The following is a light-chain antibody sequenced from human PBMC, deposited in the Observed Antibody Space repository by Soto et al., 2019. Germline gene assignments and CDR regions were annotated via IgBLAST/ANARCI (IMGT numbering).Light chain of an antibody. CDR1: SSDVGRYNY. CDR2: DVS. J-gene: IGLJ1*01. V-gene: IGLV2-14*01. CDR3: SSYTSSNTFV. Sequence: QSLLAQPAPLSGSPGQSIALSCPRTSSDVGRYNYVSWFQQHPGKAPKLMIYDVSNRPSGVSDRFSGSKSGNTASLTISGLQAEDEADYCCSSYTSSNTFVFGTGTKVHRP.